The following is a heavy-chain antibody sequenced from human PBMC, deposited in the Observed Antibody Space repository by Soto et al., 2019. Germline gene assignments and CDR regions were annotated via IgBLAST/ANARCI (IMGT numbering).Heavy chain of an antibody. CDR2: ISASGGST. D-gene: IGHD6-13*01. CDR1: GFTFSNYA. V-gene: IGHV3-23*01. J-gene: IGHJ4*02. CDR3: AKGRTLESGSSWYLFDY. Sequence: GGSLRLSCAASGFTFSNYAMSWVRQAPGKGLEWVSGISASGGSTYYADSVKGRFTISRDNSKNTQLLQMNGLRVDDTAVYYCAKGRTLESGSSWYLFDYWGQGSLVTSPQ.